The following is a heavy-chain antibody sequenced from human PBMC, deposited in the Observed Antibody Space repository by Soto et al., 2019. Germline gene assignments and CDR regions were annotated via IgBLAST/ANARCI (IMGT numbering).Heavy chain of an antibody. CDR2: IYYSGST. V-gene: IGHV4-31*03. Sequence: SETLSLTCTVSGGSISSGGYYWSWIRQHPGKGLEWIGYIYYSGSTYYNPSLKSRVTISVDTSKNQFSLKLSSVTAADTAVYYCARDYIVATIFDYWGQGTLVTVSS. CDR1: GGSISSGGYY. D-gene: IGHD5-12*01. J-gene: IGHJ4*02. CDR3: ARDYIVATIFDY.